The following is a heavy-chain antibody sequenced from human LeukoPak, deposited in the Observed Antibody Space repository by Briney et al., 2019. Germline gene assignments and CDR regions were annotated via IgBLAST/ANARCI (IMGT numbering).Heavy chain of an antibody. J-gene: IGHJ4*02. V-gene: IGHV3-30*04. Sequence: GRSLRLSCAASGFTFSSYAMHWVRQSPGKGLEWVAVISYDGSNKYYADSVKGRFTISRDNSKNTLYLQMNSLRAEDTAVYYCAEVAATADFDYWGQGTLVTVSS. CDR2: ISYDGSNK. CDR3: AEVAATADFDY. D-gene: IGHD2-15*01. CDR1: GFTFSSYA.